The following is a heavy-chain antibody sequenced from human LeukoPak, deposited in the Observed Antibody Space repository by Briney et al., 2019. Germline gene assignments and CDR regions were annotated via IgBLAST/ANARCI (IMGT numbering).Heavy chain of an antibody. V-gene: IGHV1-69*06. Sequence: SVKVSRKASGGIFSSYAINWVRQAPGQGLEWMGRIIPIFGSANYAQKFQGRVTITADKSTRTAYMELSSLRSEDTALYYCAKGSRLREGGSYRFWGQGTLVTVSS. CDR2: IIPIFGSA. CDR3: AKGSRLREGGSYRF. D-gene: IGHD3-16*02. J-gene: IGHJ4*02. CDR1: GGIFSSYA.